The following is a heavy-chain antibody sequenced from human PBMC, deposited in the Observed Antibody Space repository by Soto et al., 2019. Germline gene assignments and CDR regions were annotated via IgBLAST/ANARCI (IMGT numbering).Heavy chain of an antibody. CDR3: AKDIWYFDL. CDR1: GFIFTNFW. J-gene: IGHJ4*02. V-gene: IGHV3-74*01. CDR2: IDTSGSST. D-gene: IGHD1-20*01. Sequence: GGSLRLSCEASGFIFTNFWMHWVRQVPGKGLVWVSHIDTSGSSTSYADSVKGRFTISRDNAKNTVSLQMDSLRAEDTGVYYCAKDIWYFDLWSQGSLVTV.